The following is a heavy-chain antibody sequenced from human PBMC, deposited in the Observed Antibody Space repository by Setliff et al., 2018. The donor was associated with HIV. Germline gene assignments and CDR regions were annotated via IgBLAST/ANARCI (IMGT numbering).Heavy chain of an antibody. CDR1: RSTFNSHT. J-gene: IGHJ4*02. CDR3: ARDLYDTSGFLDY. Sequence: VASVKVSCKASRSTFNSHTINWVRQAPGQGLDWMGRIIPILGVANYAQRFQGKVTITADKSTSTAYMELTSLRFDDTAMYYCARDLYDTSGFLDYWGQGTLVTVSS. V-gene: IGHV1-69*04. CDR2: IIPILGVA. D-gene: IGHD3-22*01.